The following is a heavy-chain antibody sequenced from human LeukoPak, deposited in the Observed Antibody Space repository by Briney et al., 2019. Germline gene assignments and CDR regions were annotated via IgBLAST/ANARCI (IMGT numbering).Heavy chain of an antibody. CDR1: GFTFNTYA. D-gene: IGHD5-18*01. Sequence: GGSLRLSCAASGFTFNTYAMSWVRQAPGEGLQWVSIVGHSGANTYYADSVEGRFTISRDNSKNTVYLQMDSLRAEDSAVYYCAKLRVDTPLERGYWGQGTLVTVSS. CDR2: VGHSGANT. CDR3: AKLRVDTPLERGY. J-gene: IGHJ4*02. V-gene: IGHV3-23*01.